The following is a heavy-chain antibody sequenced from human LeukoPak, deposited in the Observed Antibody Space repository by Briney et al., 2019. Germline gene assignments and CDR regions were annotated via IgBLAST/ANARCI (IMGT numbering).Heavy chain of an antibody. Sequence: GGSLRLSCAASGFTFSSYGMRWVRQAPGKGLEWVAVIPYDGSNKYYADSVKGRFTISRDNSKNTLYLQMNSLRAEDTAVYYCAKDQGYSYGYGDYWGQGTLVTVSS. CDR1: GFTFSSYG. J-gene: IGHJ4*02. CDR3: AKDQGYSYGYGDY. D-gene: IGHD5-18*01. CDR2: IPYDGSNK. V-gene: IGHV3-30*18.